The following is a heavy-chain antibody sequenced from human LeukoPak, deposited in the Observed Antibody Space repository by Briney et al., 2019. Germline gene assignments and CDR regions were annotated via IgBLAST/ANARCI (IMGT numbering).Heavy chain of an antibody. CDR2: IYYSGST. D-gene: IGHD3-22*01. J-gene: IGHJ3*02. CDR1: GGSISIGGYY. CDR3: ARDGLYDSSGYVDAFDI. Sequence: PSETLSLTCTVYGGSISIGGYYWSWIRQPPGKGLEWIGYIYYSGSTNYNPSLKSRVTISVDTSKNQFSLKLSSVTAADTAVYYCARDGLYDSSGYVDAFDIWGQGTMVTVSS. V-gene: IGHV4-61*08.